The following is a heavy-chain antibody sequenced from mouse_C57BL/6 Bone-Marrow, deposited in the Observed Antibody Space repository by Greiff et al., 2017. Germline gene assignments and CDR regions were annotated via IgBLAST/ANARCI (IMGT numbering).Heavy chain of an antibody. J-gene: IGHJ2*01. CDR2: IDPETGGT. CDR1: GYTFTDYE. CDR3: TRVGYDGYDERDY. Sequence: QVQLQQSGAELVRPGASVTLSCKASGYTFTDYEMHWVKQTPVHGLEWIGAIDPETGGTAYNQKFKGKAILTADKSSSTAYMELRSLTSEDSAVYYCTRVGYDGYDERDYWGQGTTLTVSS. D-gene: IGHD2-3*01. V-gene: IGHV1-15*01.